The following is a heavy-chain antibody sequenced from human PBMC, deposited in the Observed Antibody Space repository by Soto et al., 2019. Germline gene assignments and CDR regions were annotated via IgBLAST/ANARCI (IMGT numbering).Heavy chain of an antibody. Sequence: SETLSLTCAVSGGSISSGGYSWSWIRQPPGKGLEWIGYIYHSGSTYYADSVKGRFTISRDNSKNTLYLQMNSLRAEDTAVYYCARDPRRGLRLLFRATLPDYWGQGTLVTVSS. V-gene: IGHV4-30-2*01. D-gene: IGHD3-3*01. CDR3: ARDPRRGLRLLFRATLPDY. CDR2: IYHSGST. CDR1: GGSISSGGYS. J-gene: IGHJ4*02.